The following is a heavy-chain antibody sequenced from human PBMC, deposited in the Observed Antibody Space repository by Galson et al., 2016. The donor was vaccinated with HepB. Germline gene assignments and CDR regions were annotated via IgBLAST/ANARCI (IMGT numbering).Heavy chain of an antibody. J-gene: IGHJ4*02. V-gene: IGHV4-38-2*02. CDR1: GTSISSDYY. CDR2: IYYSGNT. D-gene: IGHD5-24*01. Sequence: SETLSLTCTVSGTSISSDYYWAWIRQPPGKGLEWIGSIYYSGNTYYNPSLKSRVAISVDMSKKRFSLKLTSVTAAETAVYYCSSRGIEMTPIVRPVDYRGQGTLVIVSS. CDR3: SSRGIEMTPIVRPVDY.